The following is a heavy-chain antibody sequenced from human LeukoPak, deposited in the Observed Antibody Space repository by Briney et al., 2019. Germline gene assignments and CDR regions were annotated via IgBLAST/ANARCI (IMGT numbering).Heavy chain of an antibody. CDR1: GFTFSNYG. V-gene: IGHV3-48*04. D-gene: IGHD3-10*02. CDR3: AELGITMIGGV. Sequence: GGSLRLSCAASGFTFSNYGMNWVRQAPGKGLEWVSYISSSGSTICYADSVKGRFTISRDNAKNSLYLQMNSLRAEDTAVYYCAELGITMIGGVWGKGTTVTISS. CDR2: ISSSGSTI. J-gene: IGHJ6*04.